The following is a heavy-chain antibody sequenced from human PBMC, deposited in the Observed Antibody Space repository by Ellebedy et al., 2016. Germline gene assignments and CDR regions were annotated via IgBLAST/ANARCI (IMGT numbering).Heavy chain of an antibody. J-gene: IGHJ4*02. CDR2: IYYSGST. CDR3: ARRNYGSGKTN. D-gene: IGHD3-10*01. CDR1: GGSVSSGSYY. Sequence: SETLSLTXTVSGGSVSSGSYYWSWIRQPPGKGLEWIGYIYYSGSTNYNPSLKSRVTISVDTSKNQFSLKLSSVTAADTAVYYCARRNYGSGKTNWGQGTLVTVSS. V-gene: IGHV4-61*01.